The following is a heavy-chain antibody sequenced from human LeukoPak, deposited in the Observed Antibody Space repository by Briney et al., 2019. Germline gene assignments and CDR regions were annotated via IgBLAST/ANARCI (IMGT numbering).Heavy chain of an antibody. Sequence: GGSLRLSCVASGFTFNSYWVSWVRQAPGKGLEWVANIKEDGTEKYYVDSVRGRFTLSRDNAENSLYLQMSSLRAEDTAVYYCARDHHDVLTGYYSNYYNYYYMDVWGKGTTVTVSS. CDR3: ARDHHDVLTGYYSNYYNYYYMDV. D-gene: IGHD3-9*01. V-gene: IGHV3-7*01. CDR2: IKEDGTEK. J-gene: IGHJ6*03. CDR1: GFTFNSYW.